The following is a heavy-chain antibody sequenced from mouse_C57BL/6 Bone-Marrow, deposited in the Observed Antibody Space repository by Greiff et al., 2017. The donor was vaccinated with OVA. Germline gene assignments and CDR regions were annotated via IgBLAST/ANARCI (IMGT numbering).Heavy chain of an antibody. CDR1: GYTFTSYW. CDR3: TTLYYGYDPFYYYAMDY. CDR2: IYPGSGST. V-gene: IGHV1-55*01. Sequence: QVQLQQPGAELVKPGASVKMSCKASGYTFTSYWITWVKQRPGQGLEWIGDIYPGSGSTNYNEKFKSKATLTVDTSSSTAYMQLSSLTSEDSAVYYCTTLYYGYDPFYYYAMDYWGQGTSVTVSS. D-gene: IGHD2-2*01. J-gene: IGHJ4*01.